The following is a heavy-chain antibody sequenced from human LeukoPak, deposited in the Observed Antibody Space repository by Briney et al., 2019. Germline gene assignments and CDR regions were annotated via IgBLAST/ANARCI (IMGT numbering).Heavy chain of an antibody. V-gene: IGHV4-34*01. CDR3: ARVRPYLGYCSSTSCSPPGSFDY. CDR1: GGSFSGYY. CDR2: INHSGST. Sequence: PSETLPLTCAVYGGSFSGYYWSWIRQPPGKGLEWIGEINHSGSTNYNPSLKSRVTISVDTSKNQFSLKLSSVTAADTAVYYCARVRPYLGYCSSTSCSPPGSFDYWGQGTLVTVSS. J-gene: IGHJ4*02. D-gene: IGHD2-2*01.